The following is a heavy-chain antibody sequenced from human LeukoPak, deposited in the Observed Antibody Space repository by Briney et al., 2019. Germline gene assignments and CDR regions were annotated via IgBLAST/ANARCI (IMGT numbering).Heavy chain of an antibody. CDR3: ARTDYFGSGSYYNSY. D-gene: IGHD3-10*01. V-gene: IGHV1-18*01. CDR1: GYTFTSYG. CDR2: ISAYNGNT. J-gene: IGHJ4*02. Sequence: ASVKVSCKASGYTFTSYGISWVRQAPGQGLEWMGWISAYNGNTNYAQKLQGRVTMTTDTSTSTAYMELRSLRSDDTAVYYCARTDYFGSGSYYNSYWGQGTLVTVSS.